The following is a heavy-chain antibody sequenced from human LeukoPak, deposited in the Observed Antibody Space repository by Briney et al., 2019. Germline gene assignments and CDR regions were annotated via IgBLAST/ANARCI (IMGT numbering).Heavy chain of an antibody. CDR1: GGSISSGGYS. D-gene: IGHD3-9*01. V-gene: IGHV4-30-2*01. J-gene: IGHJ4*02. Sequence: PSETLSLTCAVSGGSISSGGYSWSWLRQPPGKGLEWIGYIYHSASTYYNPSLKSRVTISVDRSKNQFSLKLSSVTAADTAVYYCARGGPPRNYDILTGYSHFDYWGQGTLVTVSS. CDR3: ARGGPPRNYDILTGYSHFDY. CDR2: IYHSAST.